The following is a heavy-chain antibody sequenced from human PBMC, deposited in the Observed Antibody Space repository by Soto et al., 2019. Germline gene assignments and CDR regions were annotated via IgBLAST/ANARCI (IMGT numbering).Heavy chain of an antibody. V-gene: IGHV3-30*18. J-gene: IGHJ5*01. CDR1: GFTFNNYG. CDR2: ISYDGSNK. Sequence: QVQLVESGGAVVQPGKSLRLSCAASGFTFNNYGMYWVRQAPGKGLEWVAVISYDGSNKYHADSVKGRFTISRDNSKNTLDLQMNSLKAEDTAVYYCAKDGGEQRHNWFDSWGQGILVTVSS. CDR3: AKDGGEQRHNWFDS. D-gene: IGHD2-21*01.